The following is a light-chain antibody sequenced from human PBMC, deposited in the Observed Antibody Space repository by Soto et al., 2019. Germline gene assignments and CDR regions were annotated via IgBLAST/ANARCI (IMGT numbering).Light chain of an antibody. CDR3: QKYNSALFT. V-gene: IGKV1-17*01. J-gene: IGKJ3*01. CDR1: QDIRSD. CDR2: AAS. Sequence: DIQMTQSPSSLSASVGDRVTITCRASQDIRSDLGWFQQKPGKAPKRLIYAASTLESGVPSRFSGSRSGTEFTLTISSLQPEDVATYYCQKYNSALFTFGPGTKVDIK.